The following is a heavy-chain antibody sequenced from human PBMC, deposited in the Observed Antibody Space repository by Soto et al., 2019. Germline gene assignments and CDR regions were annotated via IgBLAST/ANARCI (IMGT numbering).Heavy chain of an antibody. CDR2: IIPIFGTA. CDR3: ASSDFWSGYPNDRKAFYYYYYGMDV. V-gene: IGHV1-69*01. D-gene: IGHD3-3*01. Sequence: QVQLVQSGAEVKKPGSSVKVSCKASGGTFSSYAISWVRQAPGQGLEWMGGIIPIFGTANYAQKFQGRVTITADESTSTAYMELSSLRSEDTAVYYCASSDFWSGYPNDRKAFYYYYYGMDVWGQGTTVTVSS. CDR1: GGTFSSYA. J-gene: IGHJ6*02.